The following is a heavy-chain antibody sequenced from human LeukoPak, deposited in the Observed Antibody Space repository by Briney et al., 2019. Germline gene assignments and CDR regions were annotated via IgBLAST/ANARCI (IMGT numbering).Heavy chain of an antibody. CDR2: ISGSGGST. CDR1: GFTFSSYA. D-gene: IGHD7-27*01. Sequence: GGSLRLSCAASGFTFSSYAMSWVRQAPGKGLEWVSVISGSGGSTYYADSVKGRFTISRDNSKNTLYLQMNSLRAEDTAVYYCAKDRLGIYRYFDYWGQGTLVTVSS. CDR3: AKDRLGIYRYFDY. V-gene: IGHV3-23*01. J-gene: IGHJ4*02.